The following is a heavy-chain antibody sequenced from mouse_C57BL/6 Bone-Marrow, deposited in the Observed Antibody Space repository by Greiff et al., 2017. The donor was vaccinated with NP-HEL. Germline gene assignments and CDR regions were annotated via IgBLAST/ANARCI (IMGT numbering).Heavy chain of an antibody. D-gene: IGHD2-2*01. CDR2: IYPGNSDT. V-gene: IGHV1-5*01. J-gene: IGHJ3*01. CDR3: TPMVTTRAWFAY. CDR1: GYTFTSYW. Sequence: VQLQQSGTVLARPGASVKMSCKTSGYTFTSYWMHWVKQRPGQGLEWIGAIYPGNSDTSYNQKFKGKAKLTAVTSASTAYMELSSLTNEDSAVYYCTPMVTTRAWFAYWGQGTLVTVSA.